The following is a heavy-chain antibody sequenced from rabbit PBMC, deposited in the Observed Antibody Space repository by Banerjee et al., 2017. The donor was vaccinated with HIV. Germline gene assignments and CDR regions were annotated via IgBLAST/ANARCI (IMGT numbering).Heavy chain of an antibody. V-gene: IGHV1S45*01. D-gene: IGHD1-1*01. J-gene: IGHJ4*01. CDR2: INTSTGNT. Sequence: QEQLEESGGDLVKPEGSLTLTCTASGFSFSNRYVMCWVRQAPGKGLEWIACINTSTGNTVYASWAKGRFTISSHNAQNTLYLQLNSLTAADTATYFCVRGSISGTDYNLWGPGTLVTVS. CDR3: VRGSISGTDYNL. CDR1: GFSFSNRYV.